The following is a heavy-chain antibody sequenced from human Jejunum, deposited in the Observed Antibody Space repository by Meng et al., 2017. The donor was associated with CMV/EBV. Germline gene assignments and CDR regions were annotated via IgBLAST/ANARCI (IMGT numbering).Heavy chain of an antibody. Sequence: AASEFPFSSSAMNWVRQAPGRGLEWVSAISASAASTYYVNSVKGRFTISRDNSKNTLYLQLNSLRAEDTAVYYCARQTYYYYALDVWGQGTTVTVSS. CDR2: ISASAAST. CDR1: EFPFSSSA. V-gene: IGHV3-23*01. CDR3: ARQTYYYYALDV. J-gene: IGHJ6*02.